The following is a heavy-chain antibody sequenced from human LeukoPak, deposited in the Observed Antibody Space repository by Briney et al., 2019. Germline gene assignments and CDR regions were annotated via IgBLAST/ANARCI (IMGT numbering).Heavy chain of an antibody. CDR1: GFTFSSYG. D-gene: IGHD3-10*01. CDR2: IRYDGSNK. J-gene: IGHJ4*02. Sequence: GGSLRLSCAASGFTFSSYGMHWVRQAPGKGLEWVAFIRYDGSNKYYADSVKGRFTISRDNSKNTLYLQMSSLRAEDTAVYYCAKDLLASSGSYLDYWGQGTLVTVSS. V-gene: IGHV3-30*02. CDR3: AKDLLASSGSYLDY.